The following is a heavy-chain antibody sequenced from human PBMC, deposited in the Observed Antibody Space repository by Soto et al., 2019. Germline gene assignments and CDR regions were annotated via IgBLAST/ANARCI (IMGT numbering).Heavy chain of an antibody. D-gene: IGHD2-2*01. Sequence: GGSLRLSCAASGLPFSGSPIHWVRQASGKGLEWVGRIRSKANTYATAYATSVKGRFTISRDDSKNTTYLQMNSLKTEDTAVYFCTRPGFGDFVDPYDYGIDVWGQGTTVTVSS. V-gene: IGHV3-73*01. CDR3: TRPGFGDFVDPYDYGIDV. J-gene: IGHJ6*02. CDR1: GLPFSGSP. CDR2: IRSKANTYAT.